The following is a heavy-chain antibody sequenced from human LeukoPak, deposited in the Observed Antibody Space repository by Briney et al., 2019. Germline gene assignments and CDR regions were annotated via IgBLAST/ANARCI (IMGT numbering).Heavy chain of an antibody. CDR3: ARERRGSDYYYYMDV. V-gene: IGHV3-48*03. Sequence: GGSLRLSCAASGFTFSSYEMNWVRQAPGKGLEWVSYISSSGSTIYYADSVKGRFTISRDNAKNSLYLQMNSLRAEDTAVYYCARERRGSDYYYYMDVWDKGATVTISS. D-gene: IGHD3-10*01. CDR1: GFTFSSYE. CDR2: ISSSGSTI. J-gene: IGHJ6*03.